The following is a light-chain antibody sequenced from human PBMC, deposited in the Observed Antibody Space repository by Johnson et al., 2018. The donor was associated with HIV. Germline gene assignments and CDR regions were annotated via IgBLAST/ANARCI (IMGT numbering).Light chain of an antibody. Sequence: QSVLTQPPSVSAAPGQKVTISCSGSSSNIGNIYVSWYQQLAGTAPKLLIYENNMRPSGIPDRFSGSKSGTSATLGIAGLQTGDEADYYCGTWDNSLSTGAVFGTGTKVTVL. CDR2: ENN. V-gene: IGLV1-51*02. CDR1: SSNIGNIY. J-gene: IGLJ1*01. CDR3: GTWDNSLSTGAV.